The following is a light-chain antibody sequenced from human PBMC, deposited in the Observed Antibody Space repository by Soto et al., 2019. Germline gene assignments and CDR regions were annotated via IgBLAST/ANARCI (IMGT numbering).Light chain of an antibody. CDR1: SSNIGAQS. CDR3: ATWDDSLSGVA. V-gene: IGLV1-47*01. J-gene: IGLJ2*01. CDR2: RNN. Sequence: QLVLTQPPSASGTPGQRVTISCSGSSSNIGAQSVYWFQQLPGTAPKLLIYRNNQRPSGVPDRFSGSKSGTSASLAISGLRSEDEADYYCATWDDSLSGVAFGGGTKVTVL.